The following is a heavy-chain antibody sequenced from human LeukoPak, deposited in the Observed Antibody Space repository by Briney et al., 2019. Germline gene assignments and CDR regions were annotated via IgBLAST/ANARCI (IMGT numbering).Heavy chain of an antibody. CDR1: GYTFTGYY. CDR3: ARETVKLTRCWFDP. J-gene: IGHJ5*02. V-gene: IGHV1-2*02. D-gene: IGHD4-11*01. Sequence: EASVKVSCKASGYTFTGYYMHWVRQAPGQGLEWMGWINPNSGDTNYAQQFQGRVTMTRDTSISTAYMELSRLRSDDTAVYYCARETVKLTRCWFDPWGQGTLVTVSS. CDR2: INPNSGDT.